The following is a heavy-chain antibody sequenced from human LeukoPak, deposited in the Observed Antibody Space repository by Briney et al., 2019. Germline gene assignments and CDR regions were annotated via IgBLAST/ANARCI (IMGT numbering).Heavy chain of an antibody. J-gene: IGHJ4*02. D-gene: IGHD2-2*01. Sequence: GRSLRLSCAASGFTFSSYAMHWVRQAPGEGLEWVAVISYDGSNKYYADSVKGRFTISRDNSKNTLYLQMNSLRAEDTAVYYCARAGLRYQLLCDINYWGQGTLVTVSS. CDR1: GFTFSSYA. CDR3: ARAGLRYQLLCDINY. CDR2: ISYDGSNK. V-gene: IGHV3-30-3*01.